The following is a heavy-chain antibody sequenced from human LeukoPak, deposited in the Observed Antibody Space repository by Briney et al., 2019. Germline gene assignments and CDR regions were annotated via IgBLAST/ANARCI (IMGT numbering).Heavy chain of an antibody. CDR1: GFTVSSNY. V-gene: IGHV3-53*01. Sequence: GGSLRLSCAASGFTVSSNYMSWVCQAPGKGLEWVSIIYSGGSTFYADSVKGRFTISRDNSKNTLYLQLNSLRAEDTALYYCANTGNSRGAYWGQGTLVTVSS. D-gene: IGHD2/OR15-2a*01. CDR3: ANTGNSRGAY. CDR2: IYSGGST. J-gene: IGHJ4*02.